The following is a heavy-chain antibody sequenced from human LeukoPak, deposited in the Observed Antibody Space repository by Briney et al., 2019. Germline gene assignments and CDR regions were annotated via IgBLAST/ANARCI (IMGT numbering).Heavy chain of an antibody. Sequence: GGSLRLSCAASGFTFSSYGMHWVGQAPGKGLEWVAVIWYDGSNKYYADSVKGRFTISRDNSKNTLYLQMNSLRAEDTAVYYCARGPPQYCSSTSCSHEYYYYYGMDVWGQGTTVTVSS. CDR3: ARGPPQYCSSTSCSHEYYYYYGMDV. CDR1: GFTFSSYG. D-gene: IGHD2-2*01. J-gene: IGHJ6*02. CDR2: IWYDGSNK. V-gene: IGHV3-33*01.